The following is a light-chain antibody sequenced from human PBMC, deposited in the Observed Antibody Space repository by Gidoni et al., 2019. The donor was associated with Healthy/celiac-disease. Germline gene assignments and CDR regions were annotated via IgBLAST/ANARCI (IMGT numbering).Light chain of an antibody. CDR1: SSDVGGYNY. CDR2: DVS. CDR3: SSYTSSSTVYV. V-gene: IGLV2-14*01. Sequence: QSALTQPASVSGSPGKSITISCTGTSSDVGGYNYVSWYQQHPGKAPKLMIYDVSNRPSGVSNRFSGSKSGNTASRTISGLQAEDEADYYCSSYTSSSTVYVFGTGTKVTVL. J-gene: IGLJ1*01.